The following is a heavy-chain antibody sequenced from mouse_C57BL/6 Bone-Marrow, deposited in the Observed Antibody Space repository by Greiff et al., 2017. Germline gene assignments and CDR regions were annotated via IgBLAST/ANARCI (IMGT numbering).Heavy chain of an antibody. CDR2: SRNKANDYTT. Sequence: EVKLVESGGGLVQSGRSLRLSCATSGFTFSDFYMEWVRQAPGKGLEWIAASRNKANDYTTEYSASVKGRFIVSRDTSQSILYLQMNALRAEDTAIYYCARDVGSAYWGQGTLVTVSA. CDR1: GFTFSDFY. J-gene: IGHJ3*01. D-gene: IGHD1-1*02. V-gene: IGHV7-1*01. CDR3: ARDVGSAY.